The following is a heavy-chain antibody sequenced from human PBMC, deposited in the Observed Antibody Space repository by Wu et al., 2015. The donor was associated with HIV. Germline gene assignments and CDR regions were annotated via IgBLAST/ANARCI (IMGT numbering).Heavy chain of an antibody. CDR3: ARIVIPPDWGSYNGVWYFDL. V-gene: IGHV4-38-2*01. CDR1: GTSVSSDYY. D-gene: IGHD3-16*01. J-gene: IGHJ2*01. CDR2: LYHTGST. Sequence: QVQLQESGPGLVKPSETLSLTCVVSGTSVSSDYYWGWIRQTPGKGLEWIGTLYHTGSTYYNPSLKSRVTISVDTSQNHFSLKLNSVTAADTAVYFCARIVIPPDWGSYNGVWYFDLWGRGTLVTVSS.